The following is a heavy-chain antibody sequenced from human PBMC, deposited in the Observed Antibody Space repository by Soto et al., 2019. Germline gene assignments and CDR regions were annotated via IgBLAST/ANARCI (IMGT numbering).Heavy chain of an antibody. CDR1: GFTFISYS. CDR3: ARDDYGDYFDY. D-gene: IGHD4-17*01. V-gene: IGHV3-48*01. CDR2: ISSSSSTI. Sequence: GGSLRLSCAASGFTFISYSMSWVLQAPGKGLEWVSYISSSSSTIYYADSVKGRFTISRDNAKNSLYLQMNSLRAEDTAVYYCARDDYGDYFDYWGQGTLVTVSS. J-gene: IGHJ4*02.